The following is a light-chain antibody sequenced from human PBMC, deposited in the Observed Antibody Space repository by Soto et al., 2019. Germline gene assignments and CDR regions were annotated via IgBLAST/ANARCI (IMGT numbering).Light chain of an antibody. CDR2: GAY. CDR1: QVLRND. Sequence: IQMTQAPSSLSASVVERVTITCLASQVLRNDLGWYQQKPGKDNKFMIYGAYNLHSGVQSRFSGSGSGTDFTLTIRSVQAEDFGAYYCIKDYNYQYTGGQG. J-gene: IGKJ2*01. V-gene: IGKV1-6*01. CDR3: IKDYNYQYT.